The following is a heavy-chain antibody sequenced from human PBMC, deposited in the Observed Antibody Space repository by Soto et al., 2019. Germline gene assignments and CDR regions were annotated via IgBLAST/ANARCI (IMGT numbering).Heavy chain of an antibody. D-gene: IGHD6-19*01. Sequence: SETLSLTCTVSGGSISSYYWSWIRQPPGKGLEWIGYIYYSGSTNYNPSLKSRVTISVDTSKNQFSLKLSSVTAADTAVYYCATKIAVAGTVFDYWGQGTLVTVSS. CDR3: ATKIAVAGTVFDY. CDR2: IYYSGST. V-gene: IGHV4-59*01. CDR1: GGSISSYY. J-gene: IGHJ4*02.